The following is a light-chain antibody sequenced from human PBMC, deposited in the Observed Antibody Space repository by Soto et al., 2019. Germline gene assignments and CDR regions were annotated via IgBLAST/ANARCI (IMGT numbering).Light chain of an antibody. CDR1: QSITTW. CDR2: DVS. Sequence: DIQITQSPSTLSSSVRDSVTITCRASQSITTWLAWYQQRPGKAPKLLIYDVSSLQSGVPSRFSGSGSGTEFTLTISSLQPDDFATYYCQHYKMYSPWTFGQGTKVDIK. CDR3: QHYKMYSPWT. J-gene: IGKJ1*01. V-gene: IGKV1-5*01.